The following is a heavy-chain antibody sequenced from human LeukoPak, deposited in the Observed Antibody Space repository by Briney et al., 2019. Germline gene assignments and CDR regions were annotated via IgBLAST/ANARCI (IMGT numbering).Heavy chain of an antibody. CDR2: ISGSGGRT. Sequence: PGGSLRLSCAASGFTFTNYAMSWVRQAPGKGLEWVSAISGSGGRTYYADSVRGRFTISRDNPKSTVYVQMSSLRAEDTAVYFCVVVSYCAVDCYDYWGQGTLVTVSS. D-gene: IGHD2-21*01. V-gene: IGHV3-23*01. CDR3: VVVSYCAVDCYDY. J-gene: IGHJ4*02. CDR1: GFTFTNYA.